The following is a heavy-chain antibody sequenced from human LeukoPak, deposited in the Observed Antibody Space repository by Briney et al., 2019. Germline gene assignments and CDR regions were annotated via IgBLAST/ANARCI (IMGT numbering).Heavy chain of an antibody. CDR2: ISGSGGST. D-gene: IGHD6-19*01. V-gene: IGHV3-23*01. CDR3: AKAPLPYSSGWYYFQH. Sequence: SGGSLRLSCASSGFTFSSYAMSWVRQAPGKGLEWVSAISGSGGSTYYADSVKGRFTISRDNSKNTLYLQMNSLRAEDTAVYYCAKAPLPYSSGWYYFQHWGQGTLVTVSS. CDR1: GFTFSSYA. J-gene: IGHJ1*01.